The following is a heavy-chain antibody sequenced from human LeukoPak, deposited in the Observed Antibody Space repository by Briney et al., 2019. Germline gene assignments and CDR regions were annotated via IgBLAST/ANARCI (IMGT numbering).Heavy chain of an antibody. CDR1: GYTFTGYY. CDR3: ARLRRFSGSYYERSFDY. J-gene: IGHJ4*02. V-gene: IGHV1-2*02. D-gene: IGHD1-26*01. Sequence: ASVKVSCKAAGYTFTGYYMNGWRQAPGQGRVWRGGFNPNSGGTTYAKPFHGRVTTTTDTSISTAYMELSSLRSAATAVYYCARLRRFSGSYYERSFDYWGQGTLVTVSS. CDR2: FNPNSGGT.